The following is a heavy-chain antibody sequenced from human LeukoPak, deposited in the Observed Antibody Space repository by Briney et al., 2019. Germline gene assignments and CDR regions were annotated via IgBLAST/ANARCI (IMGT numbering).Heavy chain of an antibody. CDR1: AFTFSSYW. Sequence: PGGSLRLSCAASAFTFSSYWMHWVRQAPGKGPVWVSRINSDGSSTSYADSVKGRFTISRDNAKNTLYLQMNSLRAEDTAMYYCARGSDCSGGSCYSYWYFDLWGRGTLVTVSS. CDR2: INSDGSST. CDR3: ARGSDCSGGSCYSYWYFDL. J-gene: IGHJ2*01. D-gene: IGHD2-15*01. V-gene: IGHV3-74*01.